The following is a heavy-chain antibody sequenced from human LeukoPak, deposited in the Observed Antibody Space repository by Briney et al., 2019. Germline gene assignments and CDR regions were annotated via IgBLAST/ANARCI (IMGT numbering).Heavy chain of an antibody. CDR2: IRYDGSNK. CDR1: GFTFSSYG. Sequence: GGSLRLSCAASGFTFSSYGMHWVRQAPGKGLEWVAFIRYDGSNKYYADSVKGRFTISRDNSKNTLYLQMNSLRAEDTAVYYCARDRDYAFDYWGQGTLVTVS. CDR3: ARDRDYAFDY. V-gene: IGHV3-30*02. J-gene: IGHJ4*02. D-gene: IGHD4-17*01.